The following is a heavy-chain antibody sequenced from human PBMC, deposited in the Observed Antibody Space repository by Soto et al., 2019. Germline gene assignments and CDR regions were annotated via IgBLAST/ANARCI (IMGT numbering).Heavy chain of an antibody. V-gene: IGHV4-31*03. CDR1: GGSISSGGYY. Sequence: SETLSLTCTVSGGSISSGGYYWSWIRQHPGKGLEWIGYIYYSGSTYYNPSLKSRVTISVDTSKNQFSLKLSSVTAADTAVYYCARERVVVAATWAYYFDYWGQGTLVTVSS. J-gene: IGHJ4*02. CDR3: ARERVVVAATWAYYFDY. D-gene: IGHD2-15*01. CDR2: IYYSGST.